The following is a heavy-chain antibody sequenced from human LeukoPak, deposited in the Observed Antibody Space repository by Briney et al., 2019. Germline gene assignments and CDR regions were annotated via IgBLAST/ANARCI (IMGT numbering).Heavy chain of an antibody. D-gene: IGHD3-3*01. J-gene: IGHJ5*02. CDR2: ISSSSSYI. CDR1: GFTFSSYS. CDR3: ARDPNYDFWSGLGWFDP. V-gene: IGHV3-21*01. Sequence: GGSLRLSCAASGFTFSSYSMNWVRQAPGKGLEWFSSISSSSSYIYYADSVKGRFTISRDNAKNSLYLQMNSLRAEDTAVYYCARDPNYDFWSGLGWFDPWGQGTLVTVSS.